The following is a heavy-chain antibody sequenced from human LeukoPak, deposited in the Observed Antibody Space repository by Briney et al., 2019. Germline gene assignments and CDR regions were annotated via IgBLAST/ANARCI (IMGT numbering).Heavy chain of an antibody. J-gene: IGHJ3*02. CDR2: INTNTGNP. Sequence: ASVKVSCKASGYTFTSYAMNWVRQAPGQGLEWMGWINTNTGNPTYAQGFTGRFVFSLDTSVSTAYLQISSLKAEDTAVYYCARDRSHYDILTGYSTDAFDIWGQGTMVTVSS. CDR3: ARDRSHYDILTGYSTDAFDI. D-gene: IGHD3-9*01. V-gene: IGHV7-4-1*02. CDR1: GYTFTSYA.